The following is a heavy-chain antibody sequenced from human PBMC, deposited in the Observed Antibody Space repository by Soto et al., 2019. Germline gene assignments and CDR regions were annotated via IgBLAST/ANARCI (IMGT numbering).Heavy chain of an antibody. D-gene: IGHD2-2*01. J-gene: IGHJ6*02. V-gene: IGHV3-21*01. CDR3: ARESTTIHYFHGMDV. Sequence: GGSLRLSCAASGFTFSTYTMNWVRQAPGKGLEWVSSTDSSGRHIYYADSVKGRFTISRDNAKNSLYLQMNSLRAEDTAVFYCARESTTIHYFHGMDVWGQGTSVTVSS. CDR2: TDSSGRHI. CDR1: GFTFSTYT.